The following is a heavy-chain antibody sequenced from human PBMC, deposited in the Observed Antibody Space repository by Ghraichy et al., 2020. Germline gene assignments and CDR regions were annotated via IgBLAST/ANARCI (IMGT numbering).Heavy chain of an antibody. CDR1: GGSFSGYY. Sequence: SETLSLTCAVYGGSFSGYYWSWIRQPPGKGLEWIGEINHSGSTNYNPSLKSRVTISVDTSKNQFSLKLSSVTAADTAVYYCARLAPDIVVVVAATYFDYWGKGTLVTVSS. J-gene: IGHJ4*02. CDR2: INHSGST. CDR3: ARLAPDIVVVVAATYFDY. V-gene: IGHV4-34*01. D-gene: IGHD2-15*01.